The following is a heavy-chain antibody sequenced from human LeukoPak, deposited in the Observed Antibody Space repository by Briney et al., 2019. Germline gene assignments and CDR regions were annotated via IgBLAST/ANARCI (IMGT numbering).Heavy chain of an antibody. D-gene: IGHD2-2*01. Sequence: ASVKVSCKASGGTFSSYAISWVRQAPGQGLEWMGRIIPIFGIANYAQRFQGRVTITADKSTSTAYMELSSLRSEDTAVYYCAREKGDIVVVPAARSWFDPWGQGTLVTVFS. CDR1: GGTFSSYA. J-gene: IGHJ5*02. CDR3: AREKGDIVVVPAARSWFDP. CDR2: IIPIFGIA. V-gene: IGHV1-69*04.